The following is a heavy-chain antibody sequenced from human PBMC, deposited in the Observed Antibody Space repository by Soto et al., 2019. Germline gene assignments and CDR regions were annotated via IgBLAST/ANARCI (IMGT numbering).Heavy chain of an antibody. CDR3: AKAIVGGLSVLAY. J-gene: IGHJ4*01. D-gene: IGHD3-22*01. Sequence: PGKGLEWVAVIWYDGSNKYYADSVKGRFTISRDNSKNTLYLQMNSLRAEDTAVFYCAKAIVGGLSVLAYRGHGTPVPVSS. CDR2: IWYDGSNK. V-gene: IGHV3-33*06.